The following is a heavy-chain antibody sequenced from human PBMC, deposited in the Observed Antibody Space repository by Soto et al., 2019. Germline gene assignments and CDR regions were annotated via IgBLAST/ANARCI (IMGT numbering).Heavy chain of an antibody. Sequence: SETLSLTCSVSSASLSSSTYYWSWIRQPPGRGPEWIGSIYYSGNTYYKPSLKSRVSISIDTSRNQFSLKLTSVTAADTGVYYWGRPSPFPYWARRILATSSS. CDR2: IYYSGNT. CDR1: SASLSSSTYY. V-gene: IGHV4-39*01. CDR3: GRPSPFPY. D-gene: IGHD6-6*01. J-gene: IGHJ4*02.